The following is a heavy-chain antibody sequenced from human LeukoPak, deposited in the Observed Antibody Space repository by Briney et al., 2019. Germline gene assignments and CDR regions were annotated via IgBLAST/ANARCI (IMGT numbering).Heavy chain of an antibody. CDR2: ISGSGGST. CDR3: ARDRLHYGEYEKTFDY. V-gene: IGHV3-23*01. D-gene: IGHD4-17*01. Sequence: RGGSLRLSCAASGFTFSSYAMSWVRQAPGKGLEWVSAISGSGGSTYYADSVKGRFTISRDNSKNTLYLQMNSLRAEDTAVYYCARDRLHYGEYEKTFDYWGQGTLVSVSS. J-gene: IGHJ4*02. CDR1: GFTFSSYA.